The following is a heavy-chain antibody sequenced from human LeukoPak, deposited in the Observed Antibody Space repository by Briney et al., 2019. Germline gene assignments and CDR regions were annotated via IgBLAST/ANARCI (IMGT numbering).Heavy chain of an antibody. Sequence: SATLSLTCTVSGDSINRYYWSWIRQPPGRGLEWIGYIYHSGSTNYNPSLKSRVTISLDTSKNQFSLELSSVTASDTAVYYFAKTVAGLCYGMDVWGQGTTVTVSS. J-gene: IGHJ6*02. V-gene: IGHV4-59*01. CDR1: GDSINRYY. CDR2: IYHSGST. CDR3: AKTVAGLCYGMDV. D-gene: IGHD6-19*01.